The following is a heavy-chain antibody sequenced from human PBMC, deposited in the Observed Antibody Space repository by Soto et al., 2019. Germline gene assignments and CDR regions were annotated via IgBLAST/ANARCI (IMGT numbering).Heavy chain of an antibody. D-gene: IGHD4-4*01. CDR1: GGSISSGGYY. J-gene: IGHJ6*03. CDR3: ARETTTVTTIPKQTNYYYYYMDV. CDR2: IYYSGST. V-gene: IGHV4-31*03. Sequence: SETLSLTCTVSGGSISSGGYYWSWIRQHPGKGLEWIGYIYYSGSTYYNPSLKSRVTISVDTSKNQFSLKLSSVTAADTAVYYCARETTTVTTIPKQTNYYYYYMDVWGKGTTVTVSS.